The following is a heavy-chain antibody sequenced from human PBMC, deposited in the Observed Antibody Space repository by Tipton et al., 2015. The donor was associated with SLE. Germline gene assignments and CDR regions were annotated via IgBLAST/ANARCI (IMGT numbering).Heavy chain of an antibody. CDR3: AREGPVGATRGNYYYGTDV. D-gene: IGHD1-26*01. CDR2: IYSGGST. CDR1: GFTVSSNY. J-gene: IGHJ6*02. Sequence: SLRLSCAASGFTVSSNYMSWVRQAPGKGLEWVSVIYSGGSTYYADSVKGRFTISRDNSKNTLYLQMNSLRAEDTAVYYCAREGPVGATRGNYYYGTDVWGQGTTVTVSS. V-gene: IGHV3-53*05.